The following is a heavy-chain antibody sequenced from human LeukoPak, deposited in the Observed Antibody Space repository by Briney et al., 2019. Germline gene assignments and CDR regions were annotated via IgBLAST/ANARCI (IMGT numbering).Heavy chain of an antibody. D-gene: IGHD2-15*01. CDR2: ISGGGGST. J-gene: IGHJ4*02. CDR3: AKDPPHSPFED. CDR1: GFTFSSYA. V-gene: IGHV3-23*01. Sequence: PGGSLRPSCAASGFTFSSYAMNWVRQAPGKGLEWVSTISGGGGSTYYTDSVKGRFTISRDNSRNTLYLQMDSLRAEDTALYFCAKDPPHSPFEDWGQGTLVTVSS.